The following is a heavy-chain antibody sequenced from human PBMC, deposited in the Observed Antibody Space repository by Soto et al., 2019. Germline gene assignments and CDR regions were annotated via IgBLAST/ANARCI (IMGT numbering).Heavy chain of an antibody. CDR3: ARDSSGWHWYFDL. V-gene: IGHV6-1*01. CDR2: TYYRSKWYN. CDR1: GDSVSSDTAT. Sequence: QVQLQQSGPGLVKPSQTLSLICAISGDSVSSDTATWSWIRQSPSSGLVWLGRTYYRSKWYNDYAISVQSRIAITPDTSKNQSSRQRNAVTPEDTAVYFCARDSSGWHWYFDLWGRGTLVTVSS. D-gene: IGHD6-19*01. J-gene: IGHJ2*01.